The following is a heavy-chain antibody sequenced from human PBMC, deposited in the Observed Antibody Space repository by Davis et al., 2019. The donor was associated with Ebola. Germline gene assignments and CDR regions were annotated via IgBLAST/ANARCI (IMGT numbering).Heavy chain of an antibody. CDR2: TSYDETNI. CDR1: GFIFRDYG. CDR3: ARDADTTTFYWYFDL. V-gene: IGHV3-30*03. J-gene: IGHJ2*01. Sequence: GESLKISCAASGFIFRDYGMHWVRQAPGKGLEWVAMTSYDETNIHYADSVRGRVTIFRDNSKNTVYLQMDSLRAEDTAVYYCARDADTTTFYWYFDLWGRGTLVTVSS. D-gene: IGHD2/OR15-2a*01.